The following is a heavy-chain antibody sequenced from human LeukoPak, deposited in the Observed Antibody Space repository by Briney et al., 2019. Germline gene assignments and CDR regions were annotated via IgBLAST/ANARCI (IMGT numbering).Heavy chain of an antibody. J-gene: IGHJ3*02. V-gene: IGHV4-59*11. Sequence: SDTLSLTCAVSDDSFSSHYWSWIRQPPGKGLEWIGYISYIGSTYYNPSLKSRVTISIDTSKNEFSLKLTSVTAADTAVYYCARDLVTVTKGFDIWGQGTMVTVSS. CDR1: DDSFSSHY. CDR3: ARDLVTVTKGFDI. D-gene: IGHD4-17*01. CDR2: ISYIGST.